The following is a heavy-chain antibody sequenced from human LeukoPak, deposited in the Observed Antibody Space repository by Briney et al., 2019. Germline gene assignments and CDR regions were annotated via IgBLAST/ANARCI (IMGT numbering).Heavy chain of an antibody. D-gene: IGHD1-26*01. Sequence: GSLRLSCAASGFTFSGYWMNWVRQAPGKGPEWIGSIYYSGSTYYNPSLKSRVTISVDTSKNQFSLKLSSVTAADTALYYCARDYSGSYYGLIYWGQGTLVTVSS. CDR3: ARDYSGSYYGLIY. CDR1: GFTFSGYW. J-gene: IGHJ4*02. V-gene: IGHV4-39*01. CDR2: IYYSGST.